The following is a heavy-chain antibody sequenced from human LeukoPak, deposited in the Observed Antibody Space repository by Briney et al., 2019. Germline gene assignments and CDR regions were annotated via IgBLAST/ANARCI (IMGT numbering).Heavy chain of an antibody. CDR3: ARDGDYCSSTSCYAFDI. CDR2: ISSSSSYI. CDR1: GFTFSSYS. J-gene: IGHJ3*02. V-gene: IGHV3-21*01. D-gene: IGHD2-2*01. Sequence: GGSLRLSCAASGFTFSSYSMNWVRQAPGKGLEWVSSISSSSSYIYYADSVKGRFTISRDNAKNSLYLQMNSLRAEDTAAYYCARDGDYCSSTSCYAFDIWGQGTMVTVSS.